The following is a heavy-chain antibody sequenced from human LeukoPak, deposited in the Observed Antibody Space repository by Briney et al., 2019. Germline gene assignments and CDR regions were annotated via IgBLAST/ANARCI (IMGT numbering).Heavy chain of an antibody. D-gene: IGHD1-14*01. Sequence: ASVKVSCKASGYSFIGYYMHWVRQAPGQGLEWMGWINPNSGGTNYPQKFQGRVTMTRDRSISTAYMELSRLRSDDTAVYYCAQDHTIRSFESWGPGTLVTVSS. V-gene: IGHV1-2*02. CDR1: GYSFIGYY. CDR2: INPNSGGT. CDR3: AQDHTIRSFES. J-gene: IGHJ4*02.